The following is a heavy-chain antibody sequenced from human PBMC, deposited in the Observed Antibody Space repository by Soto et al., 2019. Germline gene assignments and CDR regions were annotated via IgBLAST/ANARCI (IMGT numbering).Heavy chain of an antibody. J-gene: IGHJ4*02. Sequence: TLSLTCTVSGGSIINVGHYWTWIRQHPGKGLELIGRIFFSGNTHYNPALKSRLTFSLDTAKNQFYLKLTSVTAADTAIYYCARDNYGGMLHXWGPGTLVTVSX. CDR2: IFFSGNT. D-gene: IGHD4-17*01. CDR1: GGSIINVGHY. V-gene: IGHV4-31*03. CDR3: ARDNYGGMLHX.